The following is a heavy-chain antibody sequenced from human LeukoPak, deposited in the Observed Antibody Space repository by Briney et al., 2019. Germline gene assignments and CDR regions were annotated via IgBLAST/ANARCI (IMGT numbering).Heavy chain of an antibody. J-gene: IGHJ4*02. CDR2: ISSSGNSI. D-gene: IGHD5/OR15-5a*01. V-gene: IGHV3-48*03. CDR3: AREIGLRIDF. Sequence: GGSLRLSCAASGFTFSSYEMTWVRQAPGKGLEWVSYISSSGNSIYYADSVKGRFTISRDNAKNSLYLQMNNLRAEDTAVYFCAREIGLRIDFWGQGTLVTVSS. CDR1: GFTFSSYE.